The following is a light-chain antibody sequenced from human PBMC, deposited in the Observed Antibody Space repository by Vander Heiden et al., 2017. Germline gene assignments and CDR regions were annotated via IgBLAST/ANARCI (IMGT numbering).Light chain of an antibody. CDR2: DVS. J-gene: IGLJ1*01. V-gene: IGLV2-11*01. CDR3: YSYAGSYV. Sequence: VTISCTGTSSDVGGYNYVSWYQQHPGKAPKLMIYDVSKRPSGVPDRFSGSKSGNTASLTISGLQAEDEADYYCYSYAGSYVFGTGTKVTVL. CDR1: SSDVGGYNY.